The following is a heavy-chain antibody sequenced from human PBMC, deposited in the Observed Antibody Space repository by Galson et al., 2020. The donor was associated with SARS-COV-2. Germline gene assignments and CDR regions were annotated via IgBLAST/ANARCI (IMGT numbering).Heavy chain of an antibody. D-gene: IGHD1-7*01. CDR3: VRGKLGTITHFDY. CDR2: IYYSGST. Sequence: SETLSLTCTVSGGSISSYYWSWIRQPPGKGLEWIGYIYYSGSTNYNPSLKSRVTISVDTSKNQFSLKLSSVTAADTAVYYCVRGKLGTITHFDYWGQGTLVTVSS. V-gene: IGHV4-59*01. CDR1: GGSISSYY. J-gene: IGHJ4*02.